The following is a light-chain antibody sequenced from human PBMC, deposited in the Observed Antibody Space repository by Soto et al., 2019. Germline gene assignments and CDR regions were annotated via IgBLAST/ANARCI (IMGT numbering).Light chain of an antibody. CDR1: QSISSSY. Sequence: EIVMTQSPATLSVSLGESATLSCRASQSISSSYLAWYQQKPGQAPRLLIYGASNRATAIPDRFSGSGSGTEFTLTINSLQAEDCAVYYCQQYYNWPRTFGQGTRLEIK. CDR3: QQYYNWPRT. CDR2: GAS. J-gene: IGKJ5*01. V-gene: IGKV3D-15*01.